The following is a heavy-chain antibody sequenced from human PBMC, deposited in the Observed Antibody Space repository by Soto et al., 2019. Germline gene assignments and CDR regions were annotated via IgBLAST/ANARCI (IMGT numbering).Heavy chain of an antibody. D-gene: IGHD6-13*01. J-gene: IGHJ6*02. CDR3: AGTSSSWDYYYYGMDV. CDR2: IYYSGST. V-gene: IGHV4-59*01. CDR1: VGSISSYY. Sequence: SETLSLTCTVSVGSISSYYGSWIRQPPGKGLEWIGYIYYSGSTNYNPSLKSRVTISVDTSKNQFSLKLSSVTDADTAVYYCAGTSSSWDYYYYGMDVWGQG.